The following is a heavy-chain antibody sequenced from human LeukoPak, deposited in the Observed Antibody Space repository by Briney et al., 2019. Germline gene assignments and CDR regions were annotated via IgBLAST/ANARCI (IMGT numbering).Heavy chain of an antibody. J-gene: IGHJ4*02. CDR1: GGTFSSYA. Sequence: VASVKVSCKASGGTFSSYAISWVRQAPGQGLEWMGGIIPIFGTANYAQKFQGRVTITTDESTSTAYMELSSLRSEDTAVYYCARDRGKQPYYFDYWGQGTLVTVSS. CDR2: IIPIFGTA. D-gene: IGHD3-10*01. CDR3: ARDRGKQPYYFDY. V-gene: IGHV1-69*05.